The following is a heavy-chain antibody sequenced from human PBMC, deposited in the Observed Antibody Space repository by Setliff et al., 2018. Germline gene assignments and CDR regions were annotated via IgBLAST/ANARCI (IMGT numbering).Heavy chain of an antibody. V-gene: IGHV4-38-2*01. D-gene: IGHD3-22*01. CDR3: ARTNYYDSSTYFNWFDP. CDR2: IYHSGST. J-gene: IGHJ5*02. CDR1: GYSISSGYY. Sequence: GSLSLTCAVSGYSISSGYYWGWIRQPPGKGLEWIGSIYHSGSTYYNPSLKSRVTMSVDTSKNQFSLKLSSVTAADTAVYYCARTNYYDSSTYFNWFDPWGQGTLVTVSS.